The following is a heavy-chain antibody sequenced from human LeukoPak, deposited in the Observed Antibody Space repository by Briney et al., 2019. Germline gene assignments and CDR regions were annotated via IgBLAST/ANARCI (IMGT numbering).Heavy chain of an antibody. V-gene: IGHV2-5*01. Sequence: SGPTLVNPTQTLTLTCTFSGFSLSTSGVGVGWIRQPPGKALEWLGLIYWNDDKRYSPSLKSRLTITKDTSKNQVVLTMTNMDPVDTATYYCAHTYYDFWSRYYNSWFDPWGQGTLVTVSS. CDR1: GFSLSTSGVG. CDR3: AHTYYDFWSRYYNSWFDP. D-gene: IGHD3-3*01. CDR2: IYWNDDK. J-gene: IGHJ5*02.